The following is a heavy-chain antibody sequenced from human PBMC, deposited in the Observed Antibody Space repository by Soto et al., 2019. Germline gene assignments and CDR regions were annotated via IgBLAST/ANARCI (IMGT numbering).Heavy chain of an antibody. CDR3: ARDNNGWSLDY. D-gene: IGHD6-19*01. CDR2: ISFDGSIT. CDR1: GFTFSNYA. J-gene: IGHJ4*02. V-gene: IGHV3-30-3*01. Sequence: QVQLVESGGGVVQPGRSLRLSCAASGFTFSNYAMHWVRQAPGKGLEWVALISFDGSITYYADSVKGRFTISRDNSKNTLYRQMNSLRPDDTAMYYCARDNNGWSLDYWGQGSMVTVSS.